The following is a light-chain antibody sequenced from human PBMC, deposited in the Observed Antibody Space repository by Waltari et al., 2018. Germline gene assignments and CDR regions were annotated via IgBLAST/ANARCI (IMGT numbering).Light chain of an antibody. CDR3: CSYAGSSTFEV. CDR2: EGS. V-gene: IGLV2-23*03. J-gene: IGLJ2*01. CDR1: SSDVGSYNL. Sequence: QSALTQPASVSVSPGQSLTISCTGTSSDVGSYNLVSWYHQHPGKAPKLMIYEGSKRPSGVSNRFSGSKSGNTASLRISGLQAEDEADYYCCSYAGSSTFEVFGGGTKLTVL.